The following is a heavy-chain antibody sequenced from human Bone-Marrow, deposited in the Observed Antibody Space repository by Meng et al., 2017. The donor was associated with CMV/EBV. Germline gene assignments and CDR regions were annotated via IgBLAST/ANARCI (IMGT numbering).Heavy chain of an antibody. Sequence: GESLKISFAASGFTFRSYSMNWVRQAPGKGLEWVSSISSSSSYIYYADSVKGRFTISRDNAKNSLYLQMNSLRAEDTAVYYCAREEGYCSSTSCYGYYYYYGMDVWGQGTTVTVSS. J-gene: IGHJ6*02. CDR3: AREEGYCSSTSCYGYYYYYGMDV. CDR1: GFTFRSYS. V-gene: IGHV3-21*01. CDR2: ISSSSSYI. D-gene: IGHD2-2*01.